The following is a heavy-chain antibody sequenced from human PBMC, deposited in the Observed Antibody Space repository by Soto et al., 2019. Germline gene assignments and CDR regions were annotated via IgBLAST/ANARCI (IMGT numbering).Heavy chain of an antibody. D-gene: IGHD3-3*01. Sequence: GGSLRLSCAASGFTFSRHAIHWVRLTPGRGLEWVLAISRDGSYIYYTDSVKGRFTVSRDNSKNTVFVQMDRLIPDDTALYFCARTRNGGVADSFDSWGQGTRVTVSS. CDR2: ISRDGSYI. J-gene: IGHJ5*01. CDR1: GFTFSRHA. CDR3: ARTRNGGVADSFDS. V-gene: IGHV3-30*04.